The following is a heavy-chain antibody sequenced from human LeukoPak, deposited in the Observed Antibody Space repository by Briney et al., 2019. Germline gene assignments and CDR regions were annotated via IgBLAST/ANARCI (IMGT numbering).Heavy chain of an antibody. CDR2: INPSGGST. J-gene: IGHJ4*02. CDR3: ARGWLAENTVVTPYNY. CDR1: GYTFTNYY. Sequence: ASVKVSCKASGYTFTNYYMDWVRQAPGQGLEWMGIINPSGGSTNYAQKFQGRVTMTRDTSTSTVYMELSSLRSEDTAVYYCARGWLAENTVVTPYNYWGQGTLVTVSS. V-gene: IGHV1-46*01. D-gene: IGHD4-23*01.